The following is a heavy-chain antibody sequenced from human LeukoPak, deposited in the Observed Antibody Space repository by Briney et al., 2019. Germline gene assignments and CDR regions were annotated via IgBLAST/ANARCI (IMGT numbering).Heavy chain of an antibody. Sequence: SETLSLTCAVSGGSTSSSNWWSWVRQPPGKGLEWIGEIYHSGSTNYNPSLKSRVTISVDKSKNQFSLKLSSVTAADTAVYYCARARVAAAGINWFDPWGQGTLVTVSS. V-gene: IGHV4-4*02. CDR1: GGSTSSSNW. CDR2: IYHSGST. D-gene: IGHD6-13*01. J-gene: IGHJ5*02. CDR3: ARARVAAAGINWFDP.